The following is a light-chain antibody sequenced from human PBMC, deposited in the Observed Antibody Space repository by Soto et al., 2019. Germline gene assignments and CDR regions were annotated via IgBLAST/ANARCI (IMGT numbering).Light chain of an antibody. CDR3: QQLNAYPYT. J-gene: IGKJ2*01. V-gene: IGKV1-9*01. Sequence: DIQLTQSPSFLSASVRDRVTITCRASQGISTYLAWYQQKLGKAPKLLIYAASTLQSGVPSRFSGSGSGTEFTLTISSLQPEDFATYYCQQLNAYPYTFGQGTKLEIK. CDR2: AAS. CDR1: QGISTY.